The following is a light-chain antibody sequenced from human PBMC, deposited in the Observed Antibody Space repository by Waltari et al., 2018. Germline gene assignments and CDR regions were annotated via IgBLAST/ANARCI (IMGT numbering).Light chain of an antibody. Sequence: QLVLTQSPSASASLGASVKLTSTLSSGHSSNVIAWLQQQPEKGPRYLMKVNSDGSHSKGDKIPDRFSGSSYGTEHYLTISSLQSEDEADYYCQTGGHGTWVFSGGTKLTVL. V-gene: IGLV4-69*01. J-gene: IGLJ3*02. CDR1: SGHSSNV. CDR3: QTGGHGTWV. CDR2: VNSDGSH.